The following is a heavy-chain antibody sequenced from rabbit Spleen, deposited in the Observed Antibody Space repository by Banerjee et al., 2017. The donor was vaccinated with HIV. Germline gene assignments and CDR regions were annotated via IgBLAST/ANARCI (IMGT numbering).Heavy chain of an antibody. V-gene: IGHV1S40*01. CDR2: SYAGSSGRP. CDR1: GFSFSTNHY. CDR3: ARDAATSFSSYGMDL. Sequence: QSLEESGGGLVKPGASLTLTCTPSGFSFSTNHYMCWVRQAPGKGLEWIACSYAGSSGRPVYATWVNGRFTISKASWTTVTLHMTGLTAADTATYFCARDAATSFSSYGMDLWGPGTLVTVS. D-gene: IGHD8-1*01. J-gene: IGHJ6*01.